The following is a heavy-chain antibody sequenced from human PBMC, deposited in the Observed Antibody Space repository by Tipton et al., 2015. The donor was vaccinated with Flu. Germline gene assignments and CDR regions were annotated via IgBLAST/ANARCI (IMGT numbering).Heavy chain of an antibody. J-gene: IGHJ3*01. D-gene: IGHD3-22*01. CDR3: ARDRLYSASVGYFYVGASDV. CDR1: GGSVSSGTYY. V-gene: IGHV4-61*02. Sequence: TLSLTCTVSGGSVSSGTYYWSWIRQPAGEGLEWIGRVSMGGGTNYNPSLSSPVTITIDTSKNQFSLKLTSVTAADTAVYYCARDRLYSASVGYFYVGASDVWGQGTMVTVPP. CDR2: VSMGGGT.